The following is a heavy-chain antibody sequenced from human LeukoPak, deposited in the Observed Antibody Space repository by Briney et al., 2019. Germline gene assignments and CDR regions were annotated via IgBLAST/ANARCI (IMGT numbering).Heavy chain of an antibody. V-gene: IGHV5-51*01. Sequence: GESLKISCKGSGYSFTSHWIGWVRQMPGKGLEWMGIIYPGDSDTRYSPSFQGQVTISADKSISTAYLQWSSLKASGTTMYYCARQGSYGSVPVDYWGQGTLVTASS. CDR3: ARQGSYGSVPVDY. D-gene: IGHD3-16*01. CDR1: GYSFTSHW. CDR2: IYPGDSDT. J-gene: IGHJ4*02.